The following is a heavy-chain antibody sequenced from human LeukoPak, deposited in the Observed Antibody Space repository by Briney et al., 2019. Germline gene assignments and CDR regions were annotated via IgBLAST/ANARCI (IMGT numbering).Heavy chain of an antibody. J-gene: IGHJ4*02. CDR3: ARSYNWNNVDY. D-gene: IGHD1/OR15-1a*01. CDR2: IIPIFGTG. V-gene: IGHV1-69*01. CDR1: GGTFSSYA. Sequence: GSSVKVSCKASGGTFSSYAISWVRQAPGQGLEWMGGIIPIFGTGNYAQKFQGRVTITADESANTAYMELNSLRSDDTAMYYCARSYNWNNVDYWGQGTLVTVSS.